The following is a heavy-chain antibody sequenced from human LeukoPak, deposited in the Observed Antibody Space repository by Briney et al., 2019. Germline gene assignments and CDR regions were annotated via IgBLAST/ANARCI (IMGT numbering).Heavy chain of an antibody. CDR2: ISGSGGST. CDR3: AKRDGYKLDL. V-gene: IGHV3-23*01. J-gene: IGHJ2*01. D-gene: IGHD5-24*01. Sequence: GGSPRLSCAASGFTFSSYSMTWHRQAPGKGLEWVSAISGSGGSTYYADSVKGRFTISRDNPKNTLFLQMNSLRAEDTAVYYCAKRDGYKLDLWGRGTLVTVSS. CDR1: GFTFSSYS.